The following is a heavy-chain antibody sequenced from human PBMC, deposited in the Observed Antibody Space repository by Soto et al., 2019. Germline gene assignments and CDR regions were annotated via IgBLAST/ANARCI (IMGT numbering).Heavy chain of an antibody. CDR1: GGSFSGYY. V-gene: IGHV4-34*01. CDR3: ARGRGYSYGSYYYYGMDV. D-gene: IGHD5-18*01. Sequence: SEPLSLTCAVYGGSFSGYYWSWIRQPPGKGLEWIGEINHSGSTNYNPSLKSRVTISVDTSKNQFSLKLSSVTAADTAVYYCARGRGYSYGSYYYYGMDVWGQGTTVTVSS. J-gene: IGHJ6*02. CDR2: INHSGST.